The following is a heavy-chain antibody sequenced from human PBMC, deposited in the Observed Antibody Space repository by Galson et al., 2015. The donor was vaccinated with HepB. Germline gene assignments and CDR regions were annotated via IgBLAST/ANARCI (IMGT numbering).Heavy chain of an antibody. CDR3: ARAAIGLWFGPQDYYYGMDV. CDR2: INSDGSST. CDR1: GFTFSSYW. D-gene: IGHD3-10*01. V-gene: IGHV3-74*01. Sequence: SLRLSCAASGFTFSSYWMHWVRQAPGKGLVWVSRINSDGSSTSYADSVKGRFTISRDNAKNTLYLQMNSLRAEDTAVYYCARAAIGLWFGPQDYYYGMDVWGQGTTVTVSS. J-gene: IGHJ6*02.